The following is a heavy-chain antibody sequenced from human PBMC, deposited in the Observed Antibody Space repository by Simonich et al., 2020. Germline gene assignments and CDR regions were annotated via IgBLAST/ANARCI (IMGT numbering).Heavy chain of an antibody. CDR1: GGSISSYY. CDR3: ARHDRWLQFYFDY. Sequence: QVQLQESGPGLVKPSETLSLTCTVSGGSISSYYWSWIRQPPGMGLEWIGYIYYSGSTNYNPSLKSRVTISVDTSKNQFSLKLSSVTAADTAVYYCARHDRWLQFYFDYWGRGTLVTVSS. J-gene: IGHJ4*02. D-gene: IGHD5-12*01. CDR2: IYYSGST. V-gene: IGHV4-59*08.